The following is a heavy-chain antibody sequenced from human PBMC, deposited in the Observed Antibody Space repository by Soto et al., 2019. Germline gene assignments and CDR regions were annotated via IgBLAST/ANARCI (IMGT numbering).Heavy chain of an antibody. CDR2: INPNSGGT. V-gene: IGHV1-2*04. D-gene: IGHD3-22*01. J-gene: IGHJ6*02. CDR3: ARDHRWYYYDSGGYYRKDRYGMDV. Sequence: ASVKVSCKASGYTFTGYYMHWVRQAPGQGLEWMGWINPNSGGTNYAQKFQGWVTMTRDTSISTAYMELSRLRSDDTAVYYCARDHRWYYYDSGGYYRKDRYGMDVWGQGTTVTVS. CDR1: GYTFTGYY.